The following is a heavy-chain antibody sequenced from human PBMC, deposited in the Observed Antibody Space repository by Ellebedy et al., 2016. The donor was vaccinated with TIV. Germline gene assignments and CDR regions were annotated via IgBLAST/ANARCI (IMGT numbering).Heavy chain of an antibody. Sequence: SETLSLXCTVSGASVRSSSSNWGWIRQSPGRGLEWIGNIYYRDSPYYNPSLESRATISVDASTNQFSLRLSSVTAADTAVYYCAGQRPAHYYSYMDVWGEGTTVTVSS. V-gene: IGHV4-39*01. CDR3: AGQRPAHYYSYMDV. CDR1: GASVRSSSSN. D-gene: IGHD6-6*01. J-gene: IGHJ6*03. CDR2: IYYRDSP.